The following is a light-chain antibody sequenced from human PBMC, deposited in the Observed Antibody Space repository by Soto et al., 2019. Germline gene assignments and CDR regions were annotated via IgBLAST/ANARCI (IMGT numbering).Light chain of an antibody. Sequence: EIVFTQSPGTLSFSPGERAPLSCRASQSVSSSYLAWYQQKPGQAPRLLIYGASSRATGIPDRFSGSGSGTDFTLTISRLEPEDFAVYYCQQYGSSPVTFGQGTKVDIK. J-gene: IGKJ1*01. CDR2: GAS. CDR3: QQYGSSPVT. CDR1: QSVSSSY. V-gene: IGKV3-20*01.